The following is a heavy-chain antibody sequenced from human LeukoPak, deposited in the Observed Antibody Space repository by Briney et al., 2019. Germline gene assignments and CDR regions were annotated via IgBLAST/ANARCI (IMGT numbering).Heavy chain of an antibody. V-gene: IGHV4-4*07. D-gene: IGHD3-10*01. CDR1: GVSISSYY. CDR3: AGTKYYYGSGSYLNWFDP. J-gene: IGHJ5*02. CDR2: IYTSGST. Sequence: SETLSLTCTVSGVSISSYYWSWIRQPAGKGLEWIGRIYTSGSTNYNPSLKSRVTMSVDTSKNQFSLKLSSVTAADTAVYYCAGTKYYYGSGSYLNWFDPWGQGTLVTVSS.